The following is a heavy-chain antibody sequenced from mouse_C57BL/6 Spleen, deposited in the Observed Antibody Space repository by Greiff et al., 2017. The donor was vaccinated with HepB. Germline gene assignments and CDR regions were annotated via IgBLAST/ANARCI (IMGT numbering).Heavy chain of an antibody. V-gene: IGHV1-82*01. Sequence: VQLQQSGPELVKPGASVKISCKASGYAFSSSWMNWVKQRPGKGLEWIGRIYPGDGDTNYNGKFKGKATLTADKSSSTAYMQLSSLTSEDSAVYFCARSHYYGSSFPFDYWGQGTTLTVSS. CDR1: GYAFSSSW. J-gene: IGHJ2*01. D-gene: IGHD1-1*01. CDR2: IYPGDGDT. CDR3: ARSHYYGSSFPFDY.